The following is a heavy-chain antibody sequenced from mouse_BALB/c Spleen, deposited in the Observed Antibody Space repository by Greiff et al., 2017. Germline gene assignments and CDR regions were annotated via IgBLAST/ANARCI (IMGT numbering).Heavy chain of an antibody. CDR1: GFSLTGYG. J-gene: IGHJ4*01. Sequence: QVQLKESGPGLVAPSQSLSITCTVSGFSLTGYGVNWVRQPPGKGLEWLGMIWGDGSTDYNSALKSRLSISKDNSKSQVFLKMNSLQTDDTARYYCAREGGNYVLYYAMDYWGQGTSVTVSS. D-gene: IGHD2-1*01. V-gene: IGHV2-6-7*01. CDR3: AREGGNYVLYYAMDY. CDR2: IWGDGST.